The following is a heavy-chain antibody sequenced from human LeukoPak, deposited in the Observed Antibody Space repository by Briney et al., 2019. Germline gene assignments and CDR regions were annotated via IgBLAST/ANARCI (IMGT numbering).Heavy chain of an antibody. Sequence: GGSLRLSCAAPGFSFSSYAMSWVRQAPGKGLEWVSAISGSGGSTYYADSVTGRFTISRDNSKNTLYLQMNSLRAEDTAVYYCAKARSSGWLPGDYWGQGTLVTVSS. CDR3: AKARSSGWLPGDY. V-gene: IGHV3-23*01. D-gene: IGHD6-19*01. CDR1: GFSFSSYA. J-gene: IGHJ4*02. CDR2: ISGSGGST.